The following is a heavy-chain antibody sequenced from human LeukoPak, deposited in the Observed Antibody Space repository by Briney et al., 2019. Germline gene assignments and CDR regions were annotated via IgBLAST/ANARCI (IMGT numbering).Heavy chain of an antibody. J-gene: IGHJ3*02. Sequence: SETLSLTCALYGGSFSGYYWSWIRQPPGKGLEWLGEINHSGSTDYNPSLKSRVTMSVDASKNQFSLKLSSVTAADTAVYYCATLRSGSTSNAFDIWGQGTMVTVSS. CDR1: GGSFSGYY. CDR3: ATLRSGSTSNAFDI. CDR2: INHSGST. V-gene: IGHV4-34*01. D-gene: IGHD3-22*01.